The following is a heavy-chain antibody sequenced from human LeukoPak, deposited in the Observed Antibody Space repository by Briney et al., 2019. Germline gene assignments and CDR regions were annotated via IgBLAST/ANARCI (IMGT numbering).Heavy chain of an antibody. CDR3: ARMRGSRDGHPYFDY. J-gene: IGHJ4*02. CDR1: GGSISSYY. CDR2: IYYSGST. D-gene: IGHD5-24*01. Sequence: SETLSLTCTVSGGSISSYYWSWIRQPPGKGLEWIGYIYYSGSTNYNPSLKSRVTISVDTSKNQFSLKLSSVTAADTAVYYCARMRGSRDGHPYFDYWGQGTLVTVSS. V-gene: IGHV4-59*01.